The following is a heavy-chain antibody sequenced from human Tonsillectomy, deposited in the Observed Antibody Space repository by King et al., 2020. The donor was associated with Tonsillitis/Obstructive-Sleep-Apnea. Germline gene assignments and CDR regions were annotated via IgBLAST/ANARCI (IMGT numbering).Heavy chain of an antibody. CDR1: GGSISSYY. CDR3: ARDMVLEAGGDAFDI. Sequence: VQLQESGPGLVKPSETLSLTCPVSGGSISSYYWSWIRQPPGKGLEWIGYIYYSGSTNYNPSLKSRVTISVDTSKNQFSLKLSSVTAADTAVYYCARDMVLEAGGDAFDIWGQGTMVTVSS. CDR2: IYYSGST. D-gene: IGHD2-8*01. V-gene: IGHV4-59*01. J-gene: IGHJ3*02.